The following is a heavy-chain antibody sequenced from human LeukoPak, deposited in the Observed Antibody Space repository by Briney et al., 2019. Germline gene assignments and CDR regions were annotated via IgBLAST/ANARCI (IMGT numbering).Heavy chain of an antibody. J-gene: IGHJ6*02. CDR3: ARPLAVTTWDPSYYGMDV. V-gene: IGHV1-69*04. D-gene: IGHD4-17*01. CDR2: IIPILGIA. Sequence: SVKVSCKASGGTFSSYAISWVRQAPGQGLEWMGRIIPILGIANYAQKFQGRVTITADKSTSTAYMELSSLRSEDTAVYYCARPLAVTTWDPSYYGMDVWGQGTTVTVSS. CDR1: GGTFSSYA.